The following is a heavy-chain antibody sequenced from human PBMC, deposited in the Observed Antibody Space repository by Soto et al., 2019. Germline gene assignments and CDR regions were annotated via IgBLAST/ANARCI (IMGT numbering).Heavy chain of an antibody. D-gene: IGHD6-13*01. J-gene: IGHJ1*01. CDR3: ARSEGGAAGTVHFQF. Sequence: EVQLVESGGGLVKPGGSLRLSCAASGFTFGTYSMNWVRQAPGKGLEWVSTLSSSSTYIYYADSVKGRFTISRDNAKNSLYLQMNSLRAEDTALYYCARSEGGAAGTVHFQFWGRGTLVTVSS. CDR2: LSSSSTYI. CDR1: GFTFGTYS. V-gene: IGHV3-21*02.